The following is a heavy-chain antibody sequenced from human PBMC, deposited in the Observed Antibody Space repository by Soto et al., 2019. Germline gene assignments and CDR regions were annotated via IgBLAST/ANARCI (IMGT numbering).Heavy chain of an antibody. Sequence: QITLKESGPTLVKPTQTLTLTCTFSGFSLNTGGLGVGWIRQPPGKALDWLALIYWDNDKRYSPSLMSRLTITKDTSKNQVVLTMTNMDPVDAATYYCVHSRCGGDCLQSYSSHYYYGMDVWGQGTTVTVSS. J-gene: IGHJ6*02. CDR1: GFSLNTGGLG. CDR3: VHSRCGGDCLQSYSSHYYYGMDV. CDR2: IYWDNDK. D-gene: IGHD2-21*02. V-gene: IGHV2-5*02.